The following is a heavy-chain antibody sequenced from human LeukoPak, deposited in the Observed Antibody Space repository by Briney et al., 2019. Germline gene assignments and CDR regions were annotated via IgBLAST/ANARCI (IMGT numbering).Heavy chain of an antibody. D-gene: IGHD6-19*01. V-gene: IGHV4-59*02. CDR3: AREWAYSSGWGFDY. CDR1: GGSVSDYY. Sequence: SETLSLTCTISGGSVSDYYWSWIRQSPGKGLEWIGYIYHTGSTSYSPSLKSRVTISADTSQNQFSLKLSSVTAADTAVYYCAREWAYSSGWGFDYWGQGTLVTVSS. J-gene: IGHJ4*02. CDR2: IYHTGST.